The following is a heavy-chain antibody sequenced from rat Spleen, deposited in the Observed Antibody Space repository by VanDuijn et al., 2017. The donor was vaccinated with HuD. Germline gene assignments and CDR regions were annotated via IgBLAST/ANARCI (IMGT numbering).Heavy chain of an antibody. CDR2: ITNSGGST. J-gene: IGHJ2*01. V-gene: IGHV5-27*01. Sequence: EVQLVESGGGLVQPGRSLKLSCAASGFTFSNYGKAWVRQAPTKGLEWVASITNSGGSTYYRDSVKGRFTISRDNAKSTLYLQMDSLRSEDTATYYCTTGGTVVTDYFDYWGQGVMVTVSS. CDR3: TTGGTVVTDYFDY. D-gene: IGHD1-1*01. CDR1: GFTFSNYG.